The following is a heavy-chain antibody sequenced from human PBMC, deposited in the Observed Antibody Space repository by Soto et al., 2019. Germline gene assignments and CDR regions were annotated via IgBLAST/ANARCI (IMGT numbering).Heavy chain of an antibody. D-gene: IGHD3-3*01. CDR3: AKDDVASDFWSGYYTYDFAY. V-gene: IGHV3-23*01. Sequence: EVQLLESGGGLVQPGGSLRLSCAASGFTFSSYAMNWVRQAPGKGLEWVSAISGSGGSTYYADSVKGRFTISRDNSQNTLYLQINSLRAEDTDVYYRAKDDVASDFWSGYYTYDFAYWGQGTLVTVSS. CDR2: ISGSGGST. CDR1: GFTFSSYA. J-gene: IGHJ4*02.